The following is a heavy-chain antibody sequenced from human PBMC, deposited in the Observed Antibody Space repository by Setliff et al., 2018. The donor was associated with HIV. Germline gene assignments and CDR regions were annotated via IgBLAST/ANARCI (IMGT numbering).Heavy chain of an antibody. J-gene: IGHJ4*02. CDR3: ANMQWASNAWYSFDY. Sequence: LRLSCAASRFDFNNYWMCWVRQAPGKGLEWVANIGQDGSEIHYVASVEGRFTISRDNAKNSLYLQMNSLRAEDTAVYYCANMQWASNAWYSFDYWGQGALVTVSS. CDR1: RFDFNNYW. D-gene: IGHD6-19*01. V-gene: IGHV3-7*03. CDR2: IGQDGSEI.